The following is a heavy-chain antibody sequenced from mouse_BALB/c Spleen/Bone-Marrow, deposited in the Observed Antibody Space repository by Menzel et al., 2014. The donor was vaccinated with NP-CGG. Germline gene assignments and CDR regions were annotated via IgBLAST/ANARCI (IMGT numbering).Heavy chain of an antibody. CDR2: INNNGGST. D-gene: IGHD1-1*01. CDR1: GFTFSSYG. V-gene: IGHV5-6-3*01. CDR3: ARVYGWYFDV. Sequence: EVQLVESGGGLVQPGGSLKLSCVASGFTFSSYGMSWVRQTPDKRLELVATINNNGGSTYYPDSVKGQFTISRDNAKNTLYLQMSSLKSEDTAMYYCARVYGWYFDVRGAGTTVTVSS. J-gene: IGHJ1*01.